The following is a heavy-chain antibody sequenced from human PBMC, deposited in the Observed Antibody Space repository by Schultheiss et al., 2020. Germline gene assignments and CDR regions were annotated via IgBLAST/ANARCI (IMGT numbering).Heavy chain of an antibody. D-gene: IGHD2-21*02. V-gene: IGHV3-23*01. J-gene: IGHJ4*02. CDR1: GFTFSSYA. CDR3: AKFADLARCGGDCSYFFDY. Sequence: GGSLRLSCAASGFTFSSYAMSWVRQAPGKGLEWVSAISGSGGSTYYADSVKGRFTISRDNSKNTVSLQMNSLRAEDTAVYYCAKFADLARCGGDCSYFFDYWGQGTPVTVSS. CDR2: ISGSGGST.